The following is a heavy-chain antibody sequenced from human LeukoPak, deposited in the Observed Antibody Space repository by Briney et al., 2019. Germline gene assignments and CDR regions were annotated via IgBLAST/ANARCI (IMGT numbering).Heavy chain of an antibody. D-gene: IGHD6-13*01. Sequence: TGGSLRLSCAASGFTFSSYGMHWVRQAPGKGLEWVAVISYDGSNRYYADSVKGRFTISRDNAKNSVYLQMSSLRAEDTGVYYCATTLNIATPGHLWGQGALVTVSS. J-gene: IGHJ4*02. CDR2: ISYDGSNR. CDR1: GFTFSSYG. V-gene: IGHV3-30*03. CDR3: ATTLNIATPGHL.